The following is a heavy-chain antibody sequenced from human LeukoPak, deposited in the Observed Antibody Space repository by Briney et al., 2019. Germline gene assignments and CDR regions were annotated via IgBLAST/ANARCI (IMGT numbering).Heavy chain of an antibody. Sequence: GGSLRLSCAASGFTFDDYDMSWVRQAPGKGLEWVSGINWSGGSTGYADSMRGRFTISRDNAKNSLYLQMNSLRAEDTAVYYCANSEVSTKAFDYWGQGTLVTVSS. V-gene: IGHV3-20*04. J-gene: IGHJ4*02. CDR1: GFTFDDYD. D-gene: IGHD5/OR15-5a*01. CDR3: ANSEVSTKAFDY. CDR2: INWSGGST.